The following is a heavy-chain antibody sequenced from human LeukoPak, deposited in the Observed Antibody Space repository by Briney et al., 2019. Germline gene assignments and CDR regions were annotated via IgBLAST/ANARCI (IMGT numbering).Heavy chain of an antibody. V-gene: IGHV3-33*01. CDR3: ARDRRSSGWYGDKDYYYYGMDV. CDR1: GFTFSSYG. D-gene: IGHD6-19*01. Sequence: GRSLRLSCAASGFTFSSYGMHWVRQAPGKGLEWVAVIWYDGSNKYYADSVKGRFTISRDNSKNTLYLQMNSLRAEDTAVYYCARDRRSSGWYGDKDYYYYGMDVWGQGTTVTVSS. CDR2: IWYDGSNK. J-gene: IGHJ6*02.